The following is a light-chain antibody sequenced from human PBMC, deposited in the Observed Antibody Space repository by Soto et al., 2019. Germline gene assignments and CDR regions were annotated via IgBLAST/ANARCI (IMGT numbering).Light chain of an antibody. CDR2: ATS. J-gene: IGKJ4*01. CDR1: RSISTY. V-gene: IGKV1-39*01. CDR3: QQTYSRLLS. Sequence: DIQMTQSPSSLSASVGDRVTITCRASRSISTYLNWFQQKPGKAPEVLIYATSSLQSGVPSRLSGSGSGTEFTLTISSLQPEDVATYYCQQTYSRLLSFGGGTKVEIK.